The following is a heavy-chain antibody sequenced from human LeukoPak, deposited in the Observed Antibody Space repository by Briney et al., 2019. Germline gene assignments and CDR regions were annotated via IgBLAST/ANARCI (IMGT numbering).Heavy chain of an antibody. D-gene: IGHD5-18*01. CDR2: IYNSGNT. Sequence: PSETLSLTCTVSGDSISSNYWSWIRQPAGKGLEWIARIYNSGNTNYNPSLKSRVTMSIDTSKNEFSLKLSSVTAADTAVYYCARDRGRGYSYGLDYWGQGTLVTVSP. CDR3: ARDRGRGYSYGLDY. V-gene: IGHV4-4*07. J-gene: IGHJ4*02. CDR1: GDSISSNY.